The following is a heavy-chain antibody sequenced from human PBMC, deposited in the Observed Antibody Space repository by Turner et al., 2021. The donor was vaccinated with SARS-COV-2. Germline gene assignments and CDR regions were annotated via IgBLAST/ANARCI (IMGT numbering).Heavy chain of an antibody. V-gene: IGHV4-59*01. D-gene: IGHD3-3*01. J-gene: IGHJ5*01. CDR1: GGSISSDF. CDR3: ARELRFNWLDS. CDR2: IYYRGST. Sequence: QLHLLVSGPGLVKPSETLSLTCTVSGGSISSDFWSWIRQPPGKGLEWIGYIYYRGSTNYNPSLKSRVTMSVDTSKNQFALKLRSVTAADTAVYYCARELRFNWLDSWGQGTLVTVSS.